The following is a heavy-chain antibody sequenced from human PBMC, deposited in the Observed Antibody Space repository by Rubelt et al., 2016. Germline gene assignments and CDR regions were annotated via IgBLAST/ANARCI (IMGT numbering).Heavy chain of an antibody. CDR1: GISFSSYA. V-gene: IGHV3-33*08. CDR3: ARGVVGATGLDY. D-gene: IGHD1-26*01. CDR2: IWNDGSSQ. J-gene: IGHJ4*02. Sequence: VQLVESGGGLVKPGGSLRLSCAASGISFSSYAMRWVRQAPGKGLEWVAVIWNDGSSQYYAASVKGRFIISRDNSKNTVYLQMNSLRVEDTAVYYCARGVVGATGLDYWGQGTLVTVSS.